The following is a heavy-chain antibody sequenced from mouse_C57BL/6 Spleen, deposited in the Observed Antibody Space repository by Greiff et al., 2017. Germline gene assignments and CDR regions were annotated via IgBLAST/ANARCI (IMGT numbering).Heavy chain of an antibody. J-gene: IGHJ1*03. Sequence: DVHLVESGGGLVKPGGSLKLSCAASGFTFSSYAMSWVRQTPEKRLEWVATISDGGSYTYYPDNVKGRFTISRDNAKNNLYLQMSHLKSEDTAMYYCARDYSNWYFDVWGTGTTVTVSS. V-gene: IGHV5-4*01. CDR1: GFTFSSYA. CDR3: ARDYSNWYFDV. CDR2: ISDGGSYT. D-gene: IGHD2-1*01.